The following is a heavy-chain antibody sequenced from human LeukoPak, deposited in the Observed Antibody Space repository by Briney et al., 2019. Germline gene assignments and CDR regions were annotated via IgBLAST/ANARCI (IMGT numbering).Heavy chain of an antibody. J-gene: IGHJ4*02. CDR3: ARGTGYYDSSPRGDY. Sequence: PGGSLRLSCAASGFTFSSYAMHWVRQAPGKGLEWVAVISYDGSNKYYADSVKGRFTISRDNSKNTLYLQMNSLRAEDTAVYYCARGTGYYDSSPRGDYWGQGTLVTVSS. CDR1: GFTFSSYA. D-gene: IGHD3-22*01. CDR2: ISYDGSNK. V-gene: IGHV3-30-3*01.